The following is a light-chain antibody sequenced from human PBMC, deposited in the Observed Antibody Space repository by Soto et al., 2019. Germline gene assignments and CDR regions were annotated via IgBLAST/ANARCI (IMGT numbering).Light chain of an antibody. CDR1: SSDVGGYNS. J-gene: IGLJ1*01. CDR3: SSFTSSINYV. CDR2: DVT. V-gene: IGLV2-14*01. Sequence: QSALTQPASVSGSPGQSITISCTGTSSDVGGYNSVSWYRQDPGKAPKLIIYDVTYRPSGVSNRFSGSKSGNTASLTISGLQSEDEAAYHCSSFTSSINYVLGNGTKVT.